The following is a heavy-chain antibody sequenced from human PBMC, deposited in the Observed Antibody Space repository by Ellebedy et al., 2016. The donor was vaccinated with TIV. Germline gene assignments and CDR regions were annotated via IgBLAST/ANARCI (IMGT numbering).Heavy chain of an antibody. CDR3: ASLTSDYYYYGMDV. J-gene: IGHJ6*02. Sequence: GESLKISCAASGFTFSSYSTNWVRQAPGKGLEWVSYISSSSSTIYYADSVKGRFTISRDNAKNSLYLQMNSLRAEDTAVYYCASLTSDYYYYGMDVWGQGTTVTVSS. CDR1: GFTFSSYS. V-gene: IGHV3-48*04. D-gene: IGHD4/OR15-4a*01. CDR2: ISSSSSTI.